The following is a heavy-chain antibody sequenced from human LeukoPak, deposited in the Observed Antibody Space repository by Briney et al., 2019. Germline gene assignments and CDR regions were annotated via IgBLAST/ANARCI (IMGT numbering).Heavy chain of an antibody. D-gene: IGHD2-15*01. Sequence: GASVKVSCKASGGTFSSYAISWVRQAPGQGLEWMGGIIPIFGTANYAQKFQGRVTITTDESTSTAYMELSSLRSEDTAVYYCAGVAATLSLDYYYYMDVWGKGTTVTVSS. CDR2: IIPIFGTA. CDR1: GGTFSSYA. CDR3: AGVAATLSLDYYYYMDV. V-gene: IGHV1-69*05. J-gene: IGHJ6*03.